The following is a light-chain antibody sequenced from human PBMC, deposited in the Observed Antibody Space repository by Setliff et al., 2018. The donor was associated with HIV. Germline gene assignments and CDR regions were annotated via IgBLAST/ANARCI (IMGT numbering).Light chain of an antibody. J-gene: IGLJ1*01. CDR2: DVN. V-gene: IGLV2-14*03. CDR3: VSSTTSSTYV. CDR1: SSDVGDYNY. Sequence: QSALTQPASVSGSPGQSITISCTGSSSDVGDYNYVSWYQQYPGKAPKLIIYDVNNRPSGISNRSSGSKSGNTASLTISGLQAADEADYYCVSSTTSSTYVFGTGTKVTVL.